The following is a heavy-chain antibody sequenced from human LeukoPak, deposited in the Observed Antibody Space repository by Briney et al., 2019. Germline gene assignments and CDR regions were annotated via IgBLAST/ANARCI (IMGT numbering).Heavy chain of an antibody. Sequence: ASVKISCKASGYTFRGNYIHWLRQAPGQGLEWMGWIDANNGDTKSAQKFQGRVTMSRDTSISTAYMDLSSLSPDDAAVYYCARDPSSVTLYFDYWGQGTRVTVSS. CDR2: IDANNGDT. CDR3: ARDPSSVTLYFDY. J-gene: IGHJ4*02. D-gene: IGHD4-11*01. CDR1: GYTFRGNY. V-gene: IGHV1-2*02.